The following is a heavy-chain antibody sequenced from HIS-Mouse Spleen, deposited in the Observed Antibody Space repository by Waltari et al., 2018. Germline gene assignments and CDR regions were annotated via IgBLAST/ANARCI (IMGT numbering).Heavy chain of an antibody. Sequence: QLQLQESGPGLVKPSETLSLTCTVSGGSISSSSYYWGWIRQPPGQGLEWIGSISYSGSTYYNPSLTCLVPISVHTSKNQFSLKLSSVTAADTAVYYCAREIPYSSSWYDWYFDLWGRGTLVTVSS. D-gene: IGHD6-13*01. V-gene: IGHV4-39*07. J-gene: IGHJ2*01. CDR3: AREIPYSSSWYDWYFDL. CDR1: GGSISSSSYY. CDR2: ISYSGST.